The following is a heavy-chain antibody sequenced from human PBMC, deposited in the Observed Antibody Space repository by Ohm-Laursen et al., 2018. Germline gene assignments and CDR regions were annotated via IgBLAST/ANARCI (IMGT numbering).Heavy chain of an antibody. V-gene: IGHV4-39*07. CDR3: ARDRGTNGVYYFDY. CDR1: GGSISSSSYY. CDR2: IYYSGST. J-gene: IGHJ4*02. Sequence: TLSLTCAVSGGSISSSSYYWGWIRQPPGKGLEWIGSIYYSGSTYYNPSLKSRVTISVDTSKNQFSLKLISVTAADTAVYYCARDRGTNGVYYFDYWGQGTLITVSS. D-gene: IGHD2-8*01.